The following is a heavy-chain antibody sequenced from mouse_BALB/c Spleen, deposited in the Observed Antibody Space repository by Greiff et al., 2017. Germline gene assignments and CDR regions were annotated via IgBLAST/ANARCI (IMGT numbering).Heavy chain of an antibody. J-gene: IGHJ2*01. Sequence: EVMLVESGGGLVQPGGSLRLSCATSGFTFTDYYMSWVRQPPGKALEWLGFIRNKANGYTTEYSASVKGRFTISRDNSQSILYLQMNTLRAEDSATYYCARGEGAFYDSSYFDYWGQGTTLTVSS. CDR1: GFTFTDYY. D-gene: IGHD2-3*01. CDR3: ARGEGAFYDSSYFDY. CDR2: IRNKANGYTT. V-gene: IGHV7-3*02.